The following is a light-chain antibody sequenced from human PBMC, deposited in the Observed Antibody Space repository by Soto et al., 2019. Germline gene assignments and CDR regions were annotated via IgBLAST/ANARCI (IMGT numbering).Light chain of an antibody. CDR1: QGISSH. Sequence: DIQMTQSPSSLSASVGDRVTSTCRASQGISSHLAWYQQKLGKVPKLLISAASTLQSGVLSRFSGSGSGTDFTLTISSLQPEDVATYYCQKYSSVITFGQGTRLEIK. CDR2: AAS. J-gene: IGKJ5*01. CDR3: QKYSSVIT. V-gene: IGKV1-27*01.